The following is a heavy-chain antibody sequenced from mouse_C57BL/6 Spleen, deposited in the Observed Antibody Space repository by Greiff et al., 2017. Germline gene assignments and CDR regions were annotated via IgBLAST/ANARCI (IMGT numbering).Heavy chain of an antibody. CDR1: GFTFSNYW. Sequence: EVKLMESGGGLVQPGGSMKLSCVASGFTFSNYWMNWVRQSPEKGLEWVAQIRLKSDNYATHYAESVKGRFTISRDDSKSSVYLQMNNLRAEDTGIYYCRGYYGSSPYWYFDVWGTGTTVTVSS. CDR3: RGYYGSSPYWYFDV. J-gene: IGHJ1*03. V-gene: IGHV6-3*01. CDR2: IRLKSDNYAT. D-gene: IGHD1-1*01.